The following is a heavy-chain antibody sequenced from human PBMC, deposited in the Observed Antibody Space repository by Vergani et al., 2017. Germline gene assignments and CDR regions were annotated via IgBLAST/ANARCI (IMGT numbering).Heavy chain of an antibody. V-gene: IGHV7-4-1*02. CDR1: GYTSTSYA. J-gene: IGHJ5*02. CDR2: INTNTGNP. CDR3: ARGSPSAFLPYCSSTSCYYNWFDP. D-gene: IGHD2-2*01. Sequence: QVQLVQSGSELKKPGASVKVSCKASGYTSTSYAMNWVRQAPGQGLEWMGWINTNTGNPTYAQGFTGRFVFSLDTSVSTAYLQISSLKAEDTAVYYCARGSPSAFLPYCSSTSCYYNWFDPWGQGTLVTVSS.